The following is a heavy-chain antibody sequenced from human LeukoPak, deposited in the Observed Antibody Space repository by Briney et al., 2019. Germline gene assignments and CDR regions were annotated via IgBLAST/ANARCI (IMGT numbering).Heavy chain of an antibody. J-gene: IGHJ6*02. D-gene: IGHD3-16*02. CDR3: ARAPYDYVWGSYRPLYYYGMDV. Sequence: SQTLSLTCAISGDSVSSNSAAWNWIRQSPSRGLEWLGRTYYRSKWYNDYAVSVKSRITINPGTSKNQFSLQLNSVTPEDTAVYYCARAPYDYVWGSYRPLYYYGMDVWGQGTTVTVSS. CDR1: GDSVSSNSAA. V-gene: IGHV6-1*01. CDR2: TYYRSKWYN.